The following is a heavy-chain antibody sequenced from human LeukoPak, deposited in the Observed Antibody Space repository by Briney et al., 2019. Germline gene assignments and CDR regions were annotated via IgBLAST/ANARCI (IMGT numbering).Heavy chain of an antibody. CDR3: GKDQNVAAAGIPYDY. CDR1: GFTFGNYA. J-gene: IGHJ4*02. Sequence: GGSLRLSCAASGFTFGNYAMSWVRQAPGKGLGWVSAISGSGISTYYADSVKGRFTISRDNSKDTLYLQMSSLRAEDTAVYYCGKDQNVAAAGIPYDYWGQGTLVTVSS. CDR2: ISGSGIST. D-gene: IGHD6-13*01. V-gene: IGHV3-23*01.